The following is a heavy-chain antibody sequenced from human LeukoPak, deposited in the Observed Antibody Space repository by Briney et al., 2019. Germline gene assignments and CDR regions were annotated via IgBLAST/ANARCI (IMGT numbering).Heavy chain of an antibody. V-gene: IGHV4-34*01. D-gene: IGHD3-9*01. Sequence: SETLSLTCAVYGGSFSGYYWSWIRQPPGKGLEWIGEINHSGSTNYNPSLKSRVTISVDTSKNQFSLKLSSVTAADTAVYYCVLRLRYFDWSRRQDAFDIWGQGTMVTVSS. J-gene: IGHJ3*02. CDR1: GGSFSGYY. CDR2: INHSGST. CDR3: VLRLRYFDWSRRQDAFDI.